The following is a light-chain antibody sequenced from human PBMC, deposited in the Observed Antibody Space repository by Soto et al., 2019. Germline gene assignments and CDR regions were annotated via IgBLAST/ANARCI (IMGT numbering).Light chain of an antibody. V-gene: IGKV3-20*01. CDR2: GAS. Sequence: EIVLAQSPVTLSLSPGERATLSCRASQSVDSSYLAWYQQKPGQAPRLPIFGASNRATGIPDRFSGSGSGTDFTLTISGLEPEDFAVYYCQQYGSSPWTFGQGTRVEIK. J-gene: IGKJ1*01. CDR3: QQYGSSPWT. CDR1: QSVDSSY.